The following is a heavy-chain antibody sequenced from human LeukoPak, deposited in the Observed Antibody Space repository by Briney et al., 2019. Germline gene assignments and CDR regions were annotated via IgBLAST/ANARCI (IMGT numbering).Heavy chain of an antibody. CDR2: IHYSGST. CDR1: GGSIRSYY. D-gene: IGHD1-7*01. V-gene: IGHV4-59*01. Sequence: PSETLSLTCAVSGGSIRSYYWSWIRQPPGKGLEWIGYIHYSGSTNYNPSLKSRVTISVDTSKNQFSLKLSSVTAADTAVYYCARGEYNWNYDYWGQGTLVTVSS. CDR3: ARGEYNWNYDY. J-gene: IGHJ4*02.